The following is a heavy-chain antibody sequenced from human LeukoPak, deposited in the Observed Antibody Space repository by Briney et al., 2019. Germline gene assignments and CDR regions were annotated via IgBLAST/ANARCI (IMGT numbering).Heavy chain of an antibody. V-gene: IGHV1-46*01. Sequence: GASVKVSCKASGYTFTSYFIHWVRQAPGQGLEWMGIINPSGGSTSYAQKFQGRVTMTRDTSTSTVYMELSSLRSEDTAVYYCARGGRITIIVLGGYYFDYWGQGTLVTVSS. CDR2: INPSGGST. CDR3: ARGGRITIIVLGGYYFDY. J-gene: IGHJ4*02. CDR1: GYTFTSYF. D-gene: IGHD3-22*01.